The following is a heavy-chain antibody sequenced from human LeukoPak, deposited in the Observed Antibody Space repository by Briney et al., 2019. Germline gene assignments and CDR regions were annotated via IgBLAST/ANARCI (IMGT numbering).Heavy chain of an antibody. CDR2: IYPGDSDT. Sequence: GASLKISCKGSGYSFTTFWVAWVRQLPGKSLEWLGIIYPGDSDTRYNPSFQGQVTFSADKSISTAYLQWSSLKASDTAMYYCASLRSYSDAFDIWGRGTMVTVSS. J-gene: IGHJ3*02. V-gene: IGHV5-51*01. CDR1: GYSFTTFW. CDR3: ASLRSYSDAFDI. D-gene: IGHD2-21*01.